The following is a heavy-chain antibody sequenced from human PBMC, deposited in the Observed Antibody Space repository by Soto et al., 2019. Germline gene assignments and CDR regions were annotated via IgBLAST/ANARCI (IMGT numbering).Heavy chain of an antibody. CDR1: GFTFGTYA. CDR2: ISYEGSNT. V-gene: IGHV3-30-3*01. CDR3: ARVTPGNNLYYFYGLDV. J-gene: IGHJ6*02. Sequence: QPGGSLRLSCVASGFTFGTYAIRWVRLAPGKGLQWVALISYEGSNTYYADSVKGRFTVSRDNSKNTLYLQMNSLRPEDTGVYYCARVTPGNNLYYFYGLDVWGQGTSVTVSS. D-gene: IGHD1-1*01.